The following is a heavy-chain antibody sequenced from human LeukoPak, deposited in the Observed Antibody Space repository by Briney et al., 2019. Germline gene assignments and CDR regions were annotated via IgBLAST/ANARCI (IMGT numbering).Heavy chain of an antibody. Sequence: GGSLRLSCIASGFTFEDYTMNWVRQAPGKGLEWVGFIRSKAYDGTAEYAASVKGRFTISRDDSKSIAYLQMNSLKTEDTAVYYCTASQIAYGSGSYLPWGQGTLVTVSS. CDR2: IRSKAYDGTA. CDR1: GFTFEDYT. V-gene: IGHV3-49*04. J-gene: IGHJ5*02. CDR3: TASQIAYGSGSYLP. D-gene: IGHD3-10*01.